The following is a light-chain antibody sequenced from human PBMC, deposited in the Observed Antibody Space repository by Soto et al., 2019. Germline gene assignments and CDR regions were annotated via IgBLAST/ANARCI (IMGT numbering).Light chain of an antibody. V-gene: IGKV1-8*01. CDR3: QQYYCYPLT. Sequence: AIRMTQSPSSLSASTGDRVTITCRASQGISSYLAWYQQKPGKAPKLLIYAASTLRSGVPSRFSGSGSGTDFTLTTSCLQSEDVATYYCQQYYCYPLTVGPGTKVYIK. CDR2: AAS. J-gene: IGKJ3*01. CDR1: QGISSY.